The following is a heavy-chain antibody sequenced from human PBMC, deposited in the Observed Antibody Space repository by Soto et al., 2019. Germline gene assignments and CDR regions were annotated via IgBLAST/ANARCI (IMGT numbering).Heavy chain of an antibody. CDR3: AGGSGNYYYYYGMDV. CDR2: IYYSGST. V-gene: IGHV4-31*03. D-gene: IGHD3-10*01. Sequence: QVQLQESGPGLVKPSQTLSLTCTVSGGSISSGGYYWSWIRQHPGKGREWIGYIYYSGSTYYNPSLKSRVTISVDTSKNQFSLKLSSVTAADTAVYYCAGGSGNYYYYYGMDVWGQGTTVTVSS. J-gene: IGHJ6*02. CDR1: GGSISSGGYY.